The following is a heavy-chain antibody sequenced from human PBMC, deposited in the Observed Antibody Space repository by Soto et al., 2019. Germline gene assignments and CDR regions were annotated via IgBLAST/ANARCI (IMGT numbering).Heavy chain of an antibody. CDR2: IYHSGST. D-gene: IGHD6-19*01. V-gene: IGHV4-38-2*01. J-gene: IGHJ6*02. Sequence: SETLSLTCAVSGYFISSGYYWGWIRQPPGKGLEWIGSIYHSGSTYYNPSLKSRVTISIDTSKNQFSLKLNSVTAADTAVYYRARAVNAPDYYYFGMDVWGQGTTVTVSS. CDR1: GYFISSGYY. CDR3: ARAVNAPDYYYFGMDV.